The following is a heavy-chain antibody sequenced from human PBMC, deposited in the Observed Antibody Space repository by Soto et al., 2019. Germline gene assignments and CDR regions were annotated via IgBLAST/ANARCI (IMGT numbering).Heavy chain of an antibody. Sequence: PGGSLRLSWAASGFTFSSYFMHWVRQAPGKGLEWVAVISYDGSNKYYADSVKGRFTISRDNSKNQLYLQMNSLRAEDTAVYYCARPSDLWSGYFSDPYSNLDVWGKGTTVTVPS. J-gene: IGHJ6*03. CDR1: GFTFSSYF. CDR2: ISYDGSNK. V-gene: IGHV3-30*03. CDR3: ARPSDLWSGYFSDPYSNLDV. D-gene: IGHD3-3*01.